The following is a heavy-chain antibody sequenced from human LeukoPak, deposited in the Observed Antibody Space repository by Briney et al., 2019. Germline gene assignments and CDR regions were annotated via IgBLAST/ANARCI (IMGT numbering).Heavy chain of an antibody. CDR3: AKGKPRGDYYGSGIYFYFDY. V-gene: IGHV3-23*01. D-gene: IGHD3-10*01. CDR1: GFTFSSYG. Sequence: PGGSLRLSCAASGFTFSSYGMSWVRQAPGKGLEWVSGITGSGGSTYYADSVKGRFTISRDNSKNTVYLQMNSLRAEDTALYFCAKGKPRGDYYGSGIYFYFDYWGQGALVTVSS. J-gene: IGHJ4*02. CDR2: ITGSGGST.